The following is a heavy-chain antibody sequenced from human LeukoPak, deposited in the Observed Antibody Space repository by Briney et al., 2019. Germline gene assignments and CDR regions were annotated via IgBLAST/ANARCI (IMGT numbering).Heavy chain of an antibody. CDR3: ARDLAPGGYSSSWYLGY. CDR1: GYTFTSYG. CDR2: ISAYNGNT. D-gene: IGHD6-13*01. J-gene: IGHJ4*02. V-gene: IGHV1-18*01. Sequence: ASVKVSCKASGYTFTSYGISWARQAPGQGLEWMGWISAYNGNTNYAQKLQGRVTMTTDTSTTTAYMELRSLRSDDTAVYYCARDLAPGGYSSSWYLGYWGQGTLVTVSS.